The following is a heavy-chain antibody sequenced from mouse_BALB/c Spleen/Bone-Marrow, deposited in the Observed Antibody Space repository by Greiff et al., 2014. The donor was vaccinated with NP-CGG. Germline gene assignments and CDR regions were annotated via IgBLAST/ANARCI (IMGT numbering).Heavy chain of an antibody. D-gene: IGHD2-5*01. V-gene: IGHV2-6-1*01. CDR3: ARHSESNYGYAMDY. CDR2: IWSDGST. Sequence: VPLQESGPGLVAPSQTLSITCTISGFSLTSYGVHWVRQPPGKGLEWLVVIWSDGSTTYNSALNSTLSISKDNSKSQVFLKMNSLQTDETAMYYCARHSESNYGYAMDYWGQGTSVTVSS. J-gene: IGHJ4*01. CDR1: GFSLTSYG.